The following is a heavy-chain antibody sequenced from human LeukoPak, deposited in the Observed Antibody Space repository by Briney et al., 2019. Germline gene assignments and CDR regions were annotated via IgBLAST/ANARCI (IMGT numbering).Heavy chain of an antibody. CDR2: ISYSGTP. CDR1: GGSINTANYY. CDR3: ARDRYGDFEDY. Sequence: SLTCNVSGGSINTANYYWTWIRQPPGKGLEWIGYISYSGTPYYNPSLNSRVTISLDTSKNQFSLILNSVTAADTAMYYCARDRYGDFEDYWGQGTLVTVSS. V-gene: IGHV4-30-4*08. J-gene: IGHJ4*02. D-gene: IGHD4-17*01.